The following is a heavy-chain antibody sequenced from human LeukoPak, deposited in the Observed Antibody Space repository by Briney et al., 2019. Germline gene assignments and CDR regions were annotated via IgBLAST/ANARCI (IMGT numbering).Heavy chain of an antibody. J-gene: IGHJ4*02. CDR2: IDPSDSYT. CDR1: GYSFTNYW. Sequence: GESLKISCKGSGYSFTNYWISWVRQMPGKGLEWMGRIDPSDSYTNYSPSFQGHLTISADKSISTAYLQWSSLKASDTAMYYCARRGSGWYVDYWGQGSLVTVSS. V-gene: IGHV5-10-1*01. CDR3: ARRGSGWYVDY. D-gene: IGHD6-19*01.